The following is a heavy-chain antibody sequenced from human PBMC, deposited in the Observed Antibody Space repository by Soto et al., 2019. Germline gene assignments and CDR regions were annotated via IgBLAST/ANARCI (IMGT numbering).Heavy chain of an antibody. J-gene: IGHJ5*02. V-gene: IGHV1-18*04. CDR2: ISAYNGNT. D-gene: IGHD6-6*01. CDR1: GYTFTSYG. Sequence: ASVKVSCKASGYTFTSYGISWVRQAPGQGLEWMGRISAYNGNTNYAQKLQGRVTMTTDTSTSTAYMELRSLRSDDTAVYYCARDPGYSSSSNWFDPWGQGTLVTVSS. CDR3: ARDPGYSSSSNWFDP.